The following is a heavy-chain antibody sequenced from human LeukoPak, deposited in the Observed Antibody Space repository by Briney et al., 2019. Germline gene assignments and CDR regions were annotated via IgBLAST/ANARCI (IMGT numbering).Heavy chain of an antibody. V-gene: IGHV3-69-1*01. J-gene: IGHJ4*02. D-gene: IGHD6-19*01. CDR2: ISSSSYI. CDR1: GFTFSNAW. CDR3: ARHSSGWYGY. Sequence: SGGSLRLSCAASGFTFSNAWMSWVRQAPGKGLEWVSSISSSSYIYYADSVKGRFTISRDNAKNSLYLQMNSLRAEDTAVYYCARHSSGWYGYWSQGTLVTVSS.